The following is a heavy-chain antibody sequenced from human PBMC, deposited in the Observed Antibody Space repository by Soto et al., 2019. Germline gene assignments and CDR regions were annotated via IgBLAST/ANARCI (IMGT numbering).Heavy chain of an antibody. J-gene: IGHJ4*02. Sequence: QVQLVESGGGVAQPGRSLRLSCAASRFTFSSYTMHWVRQAPGKGLEWVAVISYDATKKYYADSVKGRFTISRDNSKSTLYLQMNSLRPEDTAVYYCTRAQTYDDSSGYSPAYWGQGTLVTVSS. V-gene: IGHV3-30-3*01. CDR1: RFTFSSYT. CDR2: ISYDATKK. CDR3: TRAQTYDDSSGYSPAY. D-gene: IGHD3-22*01.